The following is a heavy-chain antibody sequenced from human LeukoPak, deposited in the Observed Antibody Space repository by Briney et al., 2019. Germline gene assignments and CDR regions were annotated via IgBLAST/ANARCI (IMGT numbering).Heavy chain of an antibody. V-gene: IGHV2-5*02. D-gene: IGHD3-9*01. Sequence: SGPTLVKPTQTLTLTCTFSGFSISTSGVGVGWIRQPPGKALEWLALIYWDDDKRYSPSLKSRLTITKDTSKNQVVLTMTNMDPVDTATYYCAHTRYFDWFKDYWGQGTLVTVSS. CDR2: IYWDDDK. CDR1: GFSISTSGVG. CDR3: AHTRYFDWFKDY. J-gene: IGHJ4*02.